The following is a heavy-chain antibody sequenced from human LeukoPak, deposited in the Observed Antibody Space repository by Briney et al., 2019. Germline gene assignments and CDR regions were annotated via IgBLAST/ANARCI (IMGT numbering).Heavy chain of an antibody. V-gene: IGHV1-69*13. J-gene: IGHJ4*02. D-gene: IGHD6-6*01. Sequence: SVKVSCKASGGTFISYAISWVRQAPGQGLEWMGGIIPIFGTANYAQKFQGRVTITADESTSTAYMELSSLRSDDTAVYYCARDLYPRSSSSPGGYWGQGTLVTVSS. CDR1: GGTFISYA. CDR3: ARDLYPRSSSSPGGY. CDR2: IIPIFGTA.